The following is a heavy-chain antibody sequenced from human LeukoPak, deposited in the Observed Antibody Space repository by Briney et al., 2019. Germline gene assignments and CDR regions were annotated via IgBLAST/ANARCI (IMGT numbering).Heavy chain of an antibody. V-gene: IGHV3-23*01. J-gene: IGHJ4*02. CDR3: TKGGWGTVLDY. Sequence: GGSLRLSCAASGFTFSNYAMSWVRQAPGEGLEWVSTISGTGDTTYYADSLKGRLTISRDNSKNTLYLQLSSLRADDTAVYYCTKGGWGTVLDYWGQGTLVTVSS. D-gene: IGHD3-10*01. CDR2: ISGTGDTT. CDR1: GFTFSNYA.